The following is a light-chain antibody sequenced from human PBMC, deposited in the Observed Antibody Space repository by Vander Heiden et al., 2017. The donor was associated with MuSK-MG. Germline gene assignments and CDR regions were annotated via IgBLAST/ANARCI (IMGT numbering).Light chain of an antibody. J-gene: IGKJ3*01. CDR3: QQSYSTFT. Sequence: DIQMTQSPSSLSASVGDRVIITCRASQNISSYLNWYQQKPGKAPKLLIYAASSLQSRVPSRFSGSGSGADFTLTISRLQPEDIASYYCQQSYSTFTFGHGTKVDIK. CDR2: AAS. V-gene: IGKV1-39*01. CDR1: QNISSY.